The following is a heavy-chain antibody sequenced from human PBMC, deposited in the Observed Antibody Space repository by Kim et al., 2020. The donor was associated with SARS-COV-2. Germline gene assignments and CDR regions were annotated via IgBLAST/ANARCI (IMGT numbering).Heavy chain of an antibody. CDR2: IYYSGST. D-gene: IGHD3-16*02. V-gene: IGHV4-59*01. Sequence: SETLSLTCTVSGGSISSYYWSWIRQPPGKGLEWIGYIYYSGSTNYNPSLKRRVTISVDTSKNQFSLKLSSVTAADTAVYYCARDRETYDYIWGSARYTFDYWGQGTLVTVSS. CDR1: GGSISSYY. J-gene: IGHJ4*02. CDR3: ARDRETYDYIWGSARYTFDY.